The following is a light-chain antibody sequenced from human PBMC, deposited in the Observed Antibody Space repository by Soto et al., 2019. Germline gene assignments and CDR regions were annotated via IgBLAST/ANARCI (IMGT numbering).Light chain of an antibody. CDR3: QHYKEYPWT. Sequence: IPMTQSPSTLSASVGDRVIITCRASQSVNNWLAWYQQRPGTAPKLLVYQASNLQPGVPSRFSGSGFGTDFTLTISSLQAADFATYYCQHYKEYPWTFGPGTKVEIK. V-gene: IGKV1-5*03. J-gene: IGKJ1*01. CDR2: QAS. CDR1: QSVNNW.